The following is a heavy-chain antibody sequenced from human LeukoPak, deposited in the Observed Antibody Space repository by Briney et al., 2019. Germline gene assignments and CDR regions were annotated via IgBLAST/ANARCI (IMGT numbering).Heavy chain of an antibody. D-gene: IGHD6-13*01. J-gene: IGHJ4*02. V-gene: IGHV1-18*01. Sequence: ASVKVSRKASGYTFTSYGISWVRQAPGQGLEWMGWISAYNGNTNYAQKLQDRVTMTTDTSTSTAYMELRSLRSDDTAVYYCAREIPAAGSVAFDYWRQGTLVTVSP. CDR2: ISAYNGNT. CDR3: AREIPAAGSVAFDY. CDR1: GYTFTSYG.